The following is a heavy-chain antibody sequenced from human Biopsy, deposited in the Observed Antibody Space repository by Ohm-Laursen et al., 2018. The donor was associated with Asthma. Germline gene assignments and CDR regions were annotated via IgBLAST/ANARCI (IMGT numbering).Heavy chain of an antibody. CDR1: GGSITSSSYY. J-gene: IGHJ4*02. V-gene: IGHV4-39*01. CDR3: VRHQYSSSWSTFDY. Sequence: PSQTLSLTCTVSGGSITSSSYYWGWIRQPPGKGMEWIGSMYHSGSPYYHPSLKSRATISVDTSKNQSSLKMSSVTAADTAVYFCVRHQYSSSWSTFDYWGQGALVTVSS. CDR2: MYHSGSP. D-gene: IGHD3-22*01.